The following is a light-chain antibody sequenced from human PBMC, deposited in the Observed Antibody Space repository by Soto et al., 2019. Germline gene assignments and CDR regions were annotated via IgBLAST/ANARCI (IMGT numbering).Light chain of an antibody. CDR2: GAS. CDR1: QSIGRNY. CDR3: QQYVSSAT. Sequence: EIVVTQSPGTLSLSPGERATLSCRTSQSIGRNYVAWYQQKPGQAPRLLIYGASSRATGIPDRFSGSGSGTDFTLTISRLEPEDFAVYYGQQYVSSATFGGGTKVEIK. J-gene: IGKJ4*01. V-gene: IGKV3-20*01.